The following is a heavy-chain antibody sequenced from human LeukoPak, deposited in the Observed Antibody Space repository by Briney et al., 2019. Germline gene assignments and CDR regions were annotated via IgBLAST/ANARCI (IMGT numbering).Heavy chain of an antibody. Sequence: SETLSLTRTVSGGSISSYYWSWIRQPPGKGLEWIGYIYYSGSTNYNPSLKSRVTISVDTSKNQSSLKLSSVTAADTAVYYCARLTMGEQSDYWGQGTLVTVSS. CDR2: IYYSGST. CDR3: ARLTMGEQSDY. J-gene: IGHJ4*02. D-gene: IGHD3-10*01. V-gene: IGHV4-59*08. CDR1: GGSISSYY.